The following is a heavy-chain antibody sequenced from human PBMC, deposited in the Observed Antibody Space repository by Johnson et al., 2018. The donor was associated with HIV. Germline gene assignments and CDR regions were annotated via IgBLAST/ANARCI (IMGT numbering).Heavy chain of an antibody. D-gene: IGHD3-16*01. CDR2: VTGTGGDT. J-gene: IGHJ3*02. Sequence: VKLVESGGGVVQPGRSLRLSCAASGFTFSSYGMSWVRQAPGKGLEWVSGVTGTGGDTYYAESVKGRFTISRDNSKNTLYLQMNKLRAEDTAVYFCASQVRGRRLGVDAFDIWGQGTMVTVSS. V-gene: IGHV3-23*04. CDR3: ASQVRGRRLGVDAFDI. CDR1: GFTFSSYG.